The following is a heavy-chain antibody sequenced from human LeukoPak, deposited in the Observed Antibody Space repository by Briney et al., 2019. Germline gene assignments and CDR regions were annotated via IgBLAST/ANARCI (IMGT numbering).Heavy chain of an antibody. V-gene: IGHV3-66*01. J-gene: IGHJ3*02. Sequence: GGSLRLSCAASGFTFSSYAMSWGRQAPGKGLEGVSVIYSGGSTYYADSVKGRFTISRDNSKNTLYLQMNSLRAEDTAVYYCASKEYYYDSSGYYPDAFDIWGQGTMVTVSS. CDR1: GFTFSSYA. CDR3: ASKEYYYDSSGYYPDAFDI. D-gene: IGHD3-22*01. CDR2: IYSGGST.